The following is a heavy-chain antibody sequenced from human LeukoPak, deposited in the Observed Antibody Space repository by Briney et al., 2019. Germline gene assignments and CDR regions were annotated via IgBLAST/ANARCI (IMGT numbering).Heavy chain of an antibody. J-gene: IGHJ4*02. Sequence: PGGSLRLSCAASGFTFSGYSANWVRQAPGKGLEWIGEINHSGSTNYNPSLKSRVTISVDTSKNQFSLKLSSVTAADTAVYYCARGLGYCSSTSCLTDYWGQGTLVTVSS. CDR1: GFTFSGYS. CDR3: ARGLGYCSSTSCLTDY. D-gene: IGHD2-2*01. V-gene: IGHV4-34*01. CDR2: INHSGST.